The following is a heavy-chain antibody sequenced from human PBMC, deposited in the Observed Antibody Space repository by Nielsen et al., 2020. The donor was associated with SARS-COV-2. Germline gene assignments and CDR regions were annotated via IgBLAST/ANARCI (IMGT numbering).Heavy chain of an antibody. CDR2: MSSDGRNE. V-gene: IGHV3-30*18. CDR3: AKGAVRGDGFYLHMDV. D-gene: IGHD5-24*01. Sequence: GGSLRLSCAVSGFDFSDFGINWVRQAPGKGLEWVAVMSSDGRNELYADSVRGRFSISRDNSKNTIFLQVDSLRSDDSAVYYCAKGAVRGDGFYLHMDVWGKGTTVTVSS. J-gene: IGHJ6*03. CDR1: GFDFSDFG.